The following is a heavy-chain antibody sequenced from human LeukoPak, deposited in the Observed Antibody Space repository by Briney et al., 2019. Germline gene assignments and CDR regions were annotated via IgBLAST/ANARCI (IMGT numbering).Heavy chain of an antibody. Sequence: GGSLRLSCAASGFTFSGSAMHWVRQASGKGLEWVGRIRSKANSYATAYAASVKGRFTISRDDSKNTAYLQMNSLKTEDTAVYYCARSYGSGSYYNPGDVWGKGTTVTVSS. J-gene: IGHJ6*04. CDR2: IRSKANSYAT. CDR1: GFTFSGSA. D-gene: IGHD3-10*01. CDR3: ARSYGSGSYYNPGDV. V-gene: IGHV3-73*01.